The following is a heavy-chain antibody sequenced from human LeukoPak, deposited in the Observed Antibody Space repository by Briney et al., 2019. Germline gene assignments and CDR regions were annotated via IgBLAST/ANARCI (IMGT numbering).Heavy chain of an antibody. V-gene: IGHV1-2*02. CDR2: INPNSGGT. J-gene: IGHJ4*02. CDR1: GYTFTGYY. D-gene: IGHD4-17*01. Sequence: ASVKVSCKASGYTFTGYYMHWVRQAPGQGLEWMGWINPNSGGTNYAQKFQGRVTMTRDTSISTAYMELSRLRSEDTAVYYCARGSMTTVTNNFDYWGQGTLVTVSS. CDR3: ARGSMTTVTNNFDY.